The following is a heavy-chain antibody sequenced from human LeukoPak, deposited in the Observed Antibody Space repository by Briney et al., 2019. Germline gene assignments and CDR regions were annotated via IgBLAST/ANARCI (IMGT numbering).Heavy chain of an antibody. D-gene: IGHD6-6*01. Sequence: ASVKVCCKASGYTFTSYGISWVRQAPGQGLEWMGWISAYNGNTNYAQKLQGRVTMTTDTSTSTAYMELRSLRSDDTAVYYCARGLQGIAARPTHYYYYYMDVWGKGTTVTVSS. J-gene: IGHJ6*03. CDR1: GYTFTSYG. V-gene: IGHV1-18*01. CDR2: ISAYNGNT. CDR3: ARGLQGIAARPTHYYYYYMDV.